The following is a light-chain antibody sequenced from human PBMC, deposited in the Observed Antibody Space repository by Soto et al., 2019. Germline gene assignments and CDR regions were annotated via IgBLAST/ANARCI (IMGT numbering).Light chain of an antibody. CDR1: SGDVGGYDY. CDR2: EVF. Sequence: FVLTQPASVSGSPGQSITISCTGTSGDVGGYDYVSWYQQHPGKAPKGMIYEVFNRPSGVSNRFSGSKSGNTASLTISGLQAEDEAEYYCTSFTSSSTLVFATGTKVTVL. CDR3: TSFTSSSTLV. V-gene: IGLV2-14*01. J-gene: IGLJ1*01.